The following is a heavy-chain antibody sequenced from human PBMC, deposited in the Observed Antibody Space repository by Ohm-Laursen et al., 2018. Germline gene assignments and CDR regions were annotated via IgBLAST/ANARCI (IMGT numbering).Heavy chain of an antibody. CDR3: GRAVRNQLLTDP. V-gene: IGHV1-8*01. Sequence: SVKVSCKASGYTLTSYDITWVRQASGQGPEWIGWLNPVSGNSNFGQKFRGRVTVTSDTSISTAYMELSGLTSDDTATYYCGRAVRNQLLTDPWGQGTLVTVTS. J-gene: IGHJ5*02. CDR1: GYTLTSYD. CDR2: LNPVSGNS. D-gene: IGHD1-7*01.